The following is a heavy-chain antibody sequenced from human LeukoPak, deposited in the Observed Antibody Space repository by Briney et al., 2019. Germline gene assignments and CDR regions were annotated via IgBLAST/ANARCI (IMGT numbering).Heavy chain of an antibody. CDR3: ARGTAMVRGVVGYYYGMDV. CDR2: IYYSGST. J-gene: IGHJ6*04. V-gene: IGHV4-59*01. D-gene: IGHD3-10*01. Sequence: SETLSLTCTVSGGSISSYYCSWIRQPPGKGLEWIGYIYYSGSTNYNPSLKSRVTISVDTSKNQFSLKLSSVTAADTAVYYCARGTAMVRGVVGYYYGMDVWGKGTTVTVSS. CDR1: GGSISSYY.